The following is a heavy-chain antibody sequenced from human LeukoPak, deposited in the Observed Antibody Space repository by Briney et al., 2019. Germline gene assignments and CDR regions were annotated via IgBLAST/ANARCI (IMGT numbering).Heavy chain of an antibody. V-gene: IGHV4-59*08. J-gene: IGHJ4*02. CDR3: AIQSRSSSYDY. Sequence: PSETLSLTCTVSGGSISSYYWSWIRQPPGKGLEWIGYIYYSGSTNYNPSLKSRVTISVDTSKNQFSLKLSSVTAADTAVYYCAIQSRSSSYDYWGQGTLVTVSS. D-gene: IGHD6-13*01. CDR2: IYYSGST. CDR1: GGSISSYY.